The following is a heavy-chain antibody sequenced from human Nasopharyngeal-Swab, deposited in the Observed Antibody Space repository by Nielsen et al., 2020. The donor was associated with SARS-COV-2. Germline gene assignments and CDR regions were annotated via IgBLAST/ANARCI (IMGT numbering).Heavy chain of an antibody. CDR1: GFTFSSYS. D-gene: IGHD3-10*01. J-gene: IGHJ6*02. V-gene: IGHV3-21*01. CDR3: ARDYYGSGSYLYYYYGMDV. CDR2: ISSSSSYI. Sequence: GASLKISCAASGFTFSSYSMNWVRQAPGKGLEWVSSISSSSSYIYYADSVKGRFTISRDNAKNSLYLQMNSLRAEDTAVYYCARDYYGSGSYLYYYYGMDVWGQGTTATVSS.